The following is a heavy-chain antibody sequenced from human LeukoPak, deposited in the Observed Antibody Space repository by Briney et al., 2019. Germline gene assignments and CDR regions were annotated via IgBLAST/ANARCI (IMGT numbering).Heavy chain of an antibody. V-gene: IGHV3-21*01. Sequence: GGSLGLFCAASGFTFSSYSMNWVRQAPGKGLEWVSSISSSSSYIYYADSVKGRFTISRDNAKNSLYLQMNSLRAEDTAVYYCARDPYSSSWTKGWFDPWGQGTLVTVSS. CDR3: ARDPYSSSWTKGWFDP. CDR1: GFTFSSYS. J-gene: IGHJ5*02. D-gene: IGHD6-13*01. CDR2: ISSSSSYI.